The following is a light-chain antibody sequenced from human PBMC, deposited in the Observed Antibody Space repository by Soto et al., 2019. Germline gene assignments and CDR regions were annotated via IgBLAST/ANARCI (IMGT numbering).Light chain of an antibody. J-gene: IGLJ1*01. CDR1: SSDVGGYNY. Sequence: QSVLTQPASVSGSPGQSITISCTGTSSDVGGYNYVSWYQQHPGKAPKFIMYEVSNRPSGVSNRFSGSKSGNTASLTISGLQAEDEADYYCSSYLSSVGYVFGTGTKLTVL. CDR2: EVS. V-gene: IGLV2-14*01. CDR3: SSYLSSVGYV.